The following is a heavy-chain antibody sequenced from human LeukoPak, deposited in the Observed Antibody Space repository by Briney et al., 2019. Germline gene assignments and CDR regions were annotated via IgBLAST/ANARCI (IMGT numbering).Heavy chain of an antibody. V-gene: IGHV3-7*01. Sequence: GGSLRLSCAASGFSFSSYWMSWVRQAPGKGLEWVANINQDGSEKYYVDSVKGRFTISRDNAKNSLHLQMNSLRAEDTAVYYCARDGSIAVKNWFDPWGQGTLVTVSS. CDR2: INQDGSEK. J-gene: IGHJ5*02. CDR3: ARDGSIAVKNWFDP. CDR1: GFSFSSYW. D-gene: IGHD6-19*01.